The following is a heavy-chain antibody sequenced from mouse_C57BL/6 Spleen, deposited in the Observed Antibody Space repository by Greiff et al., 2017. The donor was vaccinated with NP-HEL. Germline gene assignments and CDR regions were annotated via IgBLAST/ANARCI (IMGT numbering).Heavy chain of an antibody. CDR3: ARWGDYYGSSSAWFAY. V-gene: IGHV7-3*01. D-gene: IGHD1-1*01. Sequence: EVKLQESGGGLVQPGGSLSLSCAASGFTFTDYYMSWVRQPPGKALEWLGFIRNKANGYTTEYSASVKGRFTISRDNSQSILYLQMNALRAEDSATYYCARWGDYYGSSSAWFAYWGQGTLVTVSA. CDR2: IRNKANGYTT. CDR1: GFTFTDYY. J-gene: IGHJ3*01.